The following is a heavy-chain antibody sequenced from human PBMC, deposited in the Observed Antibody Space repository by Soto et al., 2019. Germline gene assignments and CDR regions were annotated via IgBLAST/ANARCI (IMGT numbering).Heavy chain of an antibody. D-gene: IGHD3-10*01. J-gene: IGHJ6*02. CDR1: GDSFTSYW. CDR2: IDPSDSYT. V-gene: IGHV5-10-1*01. CDR3: AISVGSEYYYYGMDV. Sequence: PGESLKISCKGSGDSFTSYWISWVRQMPGKGLEWMGRIDPSDSYTNYSPSFQGHVTISADKSISTAYLQWSSLKASDTAMYYCAISVGSEYYYYGMDVWGQGTTVTVSS.